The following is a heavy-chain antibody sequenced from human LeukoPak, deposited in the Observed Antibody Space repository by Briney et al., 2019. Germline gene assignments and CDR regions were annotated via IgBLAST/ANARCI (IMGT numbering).Heavy chain of an antibody. J-gene: IGHJ4*02. CDR2: IYYSGST. D-gene: IGHD3-22*01. V-gene: IGHV4-31*03. Sequence: SETLSLTCTVSGGSISSGGYYWSWIRQHPGKGLEWIGYIYYSGSTYYNPSLKSRVTISVDTSKNQFSLKLSSVTAADTAVYYCAREAERGDSSSYYGYYFDYWGQGALVTVSS. CDR1: GGSISSGGYY. CDR3: AREAERGDSSSYYGYYFDY.